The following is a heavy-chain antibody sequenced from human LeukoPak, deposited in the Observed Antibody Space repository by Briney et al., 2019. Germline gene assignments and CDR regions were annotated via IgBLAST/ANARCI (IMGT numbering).Heavy chain of an antibody. CDR3: ARRGITMVGPDAFDI. V-gene: IGHV3-33*01. Sequence: GGSLRLSCAASGFTFSSYGMHWVRQAPGKGLEWVAVIWYDGSNKYYADSVKGRFTISRDNSKNTLYLQMNSLRAEDTAVYYCARRGITMVGPDAFDIWGQGTMVTVSS. J-gene: IGHJ3*02. CDR1: GFTFSSYG. D-gene: IGHD3-10*01. CDR2: IWYDGSNK.